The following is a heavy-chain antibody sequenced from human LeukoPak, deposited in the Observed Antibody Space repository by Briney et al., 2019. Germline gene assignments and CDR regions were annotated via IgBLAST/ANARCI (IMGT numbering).Heavy chain of an antibody. J-gene: IGHJ4*01. V-gene: IGHV3-23*01. CDR1: GFTFSSYA. D-gene: IGHD3-10*02. CDR2: ISGSGGST. Sequence: PGGSLRLSCAASGFTFSSYAMSWVRQAPGKGLEWVSAISGSGGSTYYADSVKGRFTISRDNSKNTLYLQMNSLRAEDTAVYYCAKTPGVFGELWGYFDYWGQGTPVTGSS. CDR3: AKTPGVFGELWGYFDY.